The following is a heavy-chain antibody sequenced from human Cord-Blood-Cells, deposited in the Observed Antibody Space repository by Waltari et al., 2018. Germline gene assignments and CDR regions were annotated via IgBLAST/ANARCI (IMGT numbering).Heavy chain of an antibody. Sequence: QVQLVQSGAEVKKPGASVKVSCKVSGYTLTELSMHWERQAPGTGLGWMGGFDPEDGETIYAQKFQGRVTMTEDTSTDTAYMELSSLRSEDTAVYYCATTSLGYDFWSGYYTGAFDIWGQGTMVTVSS. CDR2: FDPEDGET. CDR3: ATTSLGYDFWSGYYTGAFDI. J-gene: IGHJ3*02. CDR1: GYTLTELS. D-gene: IGHD3-3*01. V-gene: IGHV1-24*01.